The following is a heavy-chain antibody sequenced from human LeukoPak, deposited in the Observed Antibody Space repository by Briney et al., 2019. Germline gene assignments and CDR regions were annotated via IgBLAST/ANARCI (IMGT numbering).Heavy chain of an antibody. V-gene: IGHV4-38-2*01. D-gene: IGHD7-27*01. CDR1: GFTFSDYY. J-gene: IGHJ4*02. CDR3: ARSSLTRVDY. CDR2: IYYSGRT. Sequence: GSLRLSCAASGFTFSDYYMSWLRQPPGKGLEWIGTIYYSGRTYYNPTLKSRVTISVDTSKNQFSLKLSSVTAADTAVYYCARSSLTRVDYWGQGTLVTVSS.